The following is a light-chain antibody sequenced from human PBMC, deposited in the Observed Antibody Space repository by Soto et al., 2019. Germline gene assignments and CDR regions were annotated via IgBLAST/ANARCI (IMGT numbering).Light chain of an antibody. V-gene: IGKV1-5*01. J-gene: IGKJ1*01. CDR1: QSISIW. Sequence: DIQMTQSPSTLSGSVGDRVTITCRASQSISIWLAWYQQKPGKVPKLLIYDASKLESGVPSRFSGSGSGTEFTLTISSLQPEDFAVYYCQQYENYWTFGQGTKVDIK. CDR2: DAS. CDR3: QQYENYWT.